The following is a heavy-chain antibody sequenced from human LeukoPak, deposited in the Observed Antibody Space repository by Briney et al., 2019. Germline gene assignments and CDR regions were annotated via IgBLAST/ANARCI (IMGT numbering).Heavy chain of an antibody. V-gene: IGHV1-18*01. J-gene: IGHJ5*02. CDR3: ARDVPAAIPTLTLGFDP. CDR1: GYTFTSYG. D-gene: IGHD2-2*02. Sequence: GASVKVSCKASGYTFTSYGISWVRQAPGQGLEWMGLISAYNGNTNYAQKLQGRVTMTTDTSTSTAYMELRSLRSDDTAVYYCARDVPAAIPTLTLGFDPWGQGTLVTVSS. CDR2: ISAYNGNT.